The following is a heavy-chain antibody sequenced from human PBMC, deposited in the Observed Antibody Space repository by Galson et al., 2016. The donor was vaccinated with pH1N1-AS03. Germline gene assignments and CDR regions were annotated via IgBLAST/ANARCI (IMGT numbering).Heavy chain of an antibody. CDR2: INTNTGDT. CDR1: GYRFKDYA. J-gene: IGHJ4*02. D-gene: IGHD3-3*01. Sequence: SVKVSCKASGYRFKDYAINWVRQAPGQGPEWMGWINTNTGDTKLAQGFAGRFVFSLDASVSTVYLQITSLKAEDTAIYYCAREGIVAQFMEWYLFYWGQGTQLTVSS. V-gene: IGHV7-4-1*02. CDR3: AREGIVAQFMEWYLFY.